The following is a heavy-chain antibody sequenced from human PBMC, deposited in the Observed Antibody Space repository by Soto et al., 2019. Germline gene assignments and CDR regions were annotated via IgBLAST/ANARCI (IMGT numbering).Heavy chain of an antibody. D-gene: IGHD6-13*01. CDR2: IIPILGIA. J-gene: IGHJ6*03. CDR3: ARELRASAGYSYYYMDV. CDR1: GGTFSSYT. V-gene: IGHV1-69*08. Sequence: QVQLVQSGAEVKKPGSSVKVSCKASGGTFSSYTISWVRQAPGQGLEWMGRIIPILGIANYAQKFQGRVTITADKSTSTAYMELSSLRSEYTAVYYCARELRASAGYSYYYMDVWGKGTTVTVSS.